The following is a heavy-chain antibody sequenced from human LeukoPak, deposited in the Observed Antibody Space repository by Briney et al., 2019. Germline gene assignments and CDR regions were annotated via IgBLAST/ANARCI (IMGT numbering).Heavy chain of an antibody. CDR2: IYYSGST. Sequence: PSETLSLTCAVYGGSFSGYYWNWIRQPPGKGLEWIGYIYYSGSTNYNPSLKSRVTISVDTSKNQFSLKLSSVTAADTAVYYCARTRLRFDPWGQGTLVTVSS. J-gene: IGHJ5*02. CDR1: GGSFSGYY. V-gene: IGHV4-59*01. CDR3: ARTRLRFDP.